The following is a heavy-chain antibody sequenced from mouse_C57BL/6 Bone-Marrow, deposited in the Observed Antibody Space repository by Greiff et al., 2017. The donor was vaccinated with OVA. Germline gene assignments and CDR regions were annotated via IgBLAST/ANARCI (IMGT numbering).Heavy chain of an antibody. CDR2: IIDGGSST. CDR1: GFTFSSYS. CDR3: ASDSGFAY. Sequence: EVMLVESGGGLVKPGGSLKLSCAASGFTFSSYSMSWVSQTPEKRLEWVATIIDGGSSTYYPDKVKGRFTISRDNAKNNLYLQMSHLKSEDTAMYYCASDSGFAYWGQGTLVTVSA. V-gene: IGHV5-4*03. J-gene: IGHJ3*01. D-gene: IGHD2-4*01.